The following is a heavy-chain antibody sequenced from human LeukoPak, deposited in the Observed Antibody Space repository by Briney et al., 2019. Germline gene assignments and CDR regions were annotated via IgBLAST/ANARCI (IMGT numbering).Heavy chain of an antibody. J-gene: IGHJ4*02. CDR3: AKGAGMYVTAPDY. CDR1: GFTLSSYG. V-gene: IGHV3-23*01. D-gene: IGHD2-21*02. Sequence: PGGSLRLSRAASGFTLSSYGMPWVRKAQGKGLGGVSRVRGNGGDTSYADSVKGRFTISRDNSKNTLYLQMSSLRAEDTAVYYCAKGAGMYVTAPDYWGQGTLVTVSS. CDR2: VRGNGGDT.